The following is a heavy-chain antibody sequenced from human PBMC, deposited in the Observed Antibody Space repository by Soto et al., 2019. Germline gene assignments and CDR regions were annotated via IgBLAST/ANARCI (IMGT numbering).Heavy chain of an antibody. CDR3: ARGIFGVVTLVWVWFDP. Sequence: ASVKVSCKASGYTFTSYDINWVRQATGQGLEWMGWMNPNSGNTGYAQKFQGRVTMTRNTSISTAYMELSSLRSEDTAVYYSARGIFGVVTLVWVWFDPWGQGTLVTVSS. CDR1: GYTFTSYD. D-gene: IGHD3-3*01. V-gene: IGHV1-8*01. CDR2: MNPNSGNT. J-gene: IGHJ5*02.